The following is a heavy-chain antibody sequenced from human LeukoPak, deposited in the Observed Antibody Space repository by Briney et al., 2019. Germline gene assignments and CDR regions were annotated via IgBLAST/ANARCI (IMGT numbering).Heavy chain of an antibody. D-gene: IGHD6-13*01. CDR3: ARGRRSSSWYRTYYYYGMDV. Sequence: PSETLSLTCAVYGGSFSGYYWSWIRQPPGKGLEWIGEINHSGSTNYNPSLKSRVTISVDTSKNQFSLKLSSVTAADTAVYYCARGRRSSSWYRTYYYYGMDVWGQGTTVTVSS. J-gene: IGHJ6*02. CDR1: GGSFSGYY. CDR2: INHSGST. V-gene: IGHV4-34*01.